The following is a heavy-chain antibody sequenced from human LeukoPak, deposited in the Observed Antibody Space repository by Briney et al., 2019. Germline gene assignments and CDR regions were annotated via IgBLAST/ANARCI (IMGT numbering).Heavy chain of an antibody. Sequence: SETLSLTCTVSGGSISSYYWSWVRQPPGKGLEWIGYIYYSGSTNYNPTLKSRVTISVDTSKNQFSLKLSSVTAADTAVYYCAGAQINWFDPWGQGTLVTVSS. V-gene: IGHV4-59*01. D-gene: IGHD3-10*01. J-gene: IGHJ5*02. CDR2: IYYSGST. CDR1: GGSISSYY. CDR3: AGAQINWFDP.